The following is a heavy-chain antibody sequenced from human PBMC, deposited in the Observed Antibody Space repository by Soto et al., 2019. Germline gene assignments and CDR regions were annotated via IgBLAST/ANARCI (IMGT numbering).Heavy chain of an antibody. CDR3: ARGRTYYYDSSGYGLGY. J-gene: IGHJ4*02. V-gene: IGHV4-34*01. D-gene: IGHD3-22*01. Sequence: PSETLSLTCAVYGGSFSGYYWSWIRQPPGKGLEWIGEINHSGSTNYNPSLKSRVTISVDTSKNQFSLKLSSVTAADTAVYYCARGRTYYYDSSGYGLGYWGQGTLVTVS. CDR1: GGSFSGYY. CDR2: INHSGST.